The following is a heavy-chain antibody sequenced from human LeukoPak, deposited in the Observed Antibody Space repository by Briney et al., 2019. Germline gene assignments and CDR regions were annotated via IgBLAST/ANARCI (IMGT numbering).Heavy chain of an antibody. D-gene: IGHD6-13*01. CDR1: GYTFTSYG. CDR2: ISAYNGNT. CDR3: ARKVAAAGTLAWFDP. Sequence: ASVKVSCXASGYTFTSYGISWVRQAPGQGLEWMGWISAYNGNTNYAQKLQGRVTMTTDTSTSTAYMELRSLRSDDTAVYYCARKVAAAGTLAWFDPWGQGTLVTVSS. V-gene: IGHV1-18*01. J-gene: IGHJ5*02.